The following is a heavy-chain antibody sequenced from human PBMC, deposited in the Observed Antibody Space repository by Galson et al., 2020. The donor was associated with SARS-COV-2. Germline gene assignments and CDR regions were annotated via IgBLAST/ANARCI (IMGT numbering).Heavy chain of an antibody. J-gene: IGHJ6*02. Sequence: GGSLRLSCAASGFTFSRHTVHWVRQAPGKGLEWVALISYDGSNKYYADSVKDRFTISRDNSKNTLYLQMNSLRPEDTAVYYCARELEPQTFYYYGMDVWGQGTTVTVSS. CDR3: ARELEPQTFYYYGMDV. CDR1: GFTFSRHT. CDR2: ISYDGSNK. V-gene: IGHV3-30*04. D-gene: IGHD1-1*01.